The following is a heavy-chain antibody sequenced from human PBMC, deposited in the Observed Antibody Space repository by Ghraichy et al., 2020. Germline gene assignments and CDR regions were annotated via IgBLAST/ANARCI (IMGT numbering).Heavy chain of an antibody. Sequence: LSLTCAASGFTFSRYWMSWVRQAPGKGLEWVANIKQDGSEKYYVDSVKGRFTISRDNAENSLYLQMNSLRAEDTAVYYCARVYAANYFDYWGQGTLVTVSS. D-gene: IGHD2-15*01. J-gene: IGHJ4*02. CDR1: GFTFSRYW. CDR3: ARVYAANYFDY. CDR2: IKQDGSEK. V-gene: IGHV3-7*03.